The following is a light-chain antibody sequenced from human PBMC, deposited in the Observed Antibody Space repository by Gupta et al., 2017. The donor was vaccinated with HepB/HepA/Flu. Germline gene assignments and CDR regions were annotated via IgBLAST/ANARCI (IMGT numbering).Light chain of an antibody. V-gene: IGKV3-15*01. CDR1: QSVRSN. CDR2: GAS. Sequence: EIVMTQSPATLSVSPGERATLSCRASQSVRSNLAWYQQKPGQAPRLLIYGASTRDTGIPARFSGSGYGTEFTLTISSRQSEDFAVYYCQQYKNWPSLTFGGGTKVEIK. J-gene: IGKJ4*01. CDR3: QQYKNWPSLT.